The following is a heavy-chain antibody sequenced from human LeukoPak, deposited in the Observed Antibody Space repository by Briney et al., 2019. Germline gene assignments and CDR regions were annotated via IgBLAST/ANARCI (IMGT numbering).Heavy chain of an antibody. CDR1: GFTFSSYA. D-gene: IGHD6-13*01. CDR3: ARVMSSPPLDV. J-gene: IGHJ6*04. Sequence: GGSLRLSCAASGFTFSSYAMHWVRQAPGKGLEWVAVISYDGSNKYYADSVKGRVTISRDNSKNTLYLQMNSLRAEDTAVYYCARVMSSPPLDVWGKGTTVTVSS. V-gene: IGHV3-30-3*01. CDR2: ISYDGSNK.